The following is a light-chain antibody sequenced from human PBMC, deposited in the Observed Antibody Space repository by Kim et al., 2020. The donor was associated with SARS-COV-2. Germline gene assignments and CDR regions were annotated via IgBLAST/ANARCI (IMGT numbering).Light chain of an antibody. J-gene: IGKJ2*01. CDR1: QNISIF. CDR3: QQSYTMPYT. V-gene: IGKV1-39*01. Sequence: DIQMTQSPSSLSAFIGDRATISCRASQNISIFVNWYQQIPGKVPKLLIYSASTLQDGVPSRFTGSGSGTDFTLTISSLQPEDFATFFCQQSYTMPYTFGRGTKLEI. CDR2: SAS.